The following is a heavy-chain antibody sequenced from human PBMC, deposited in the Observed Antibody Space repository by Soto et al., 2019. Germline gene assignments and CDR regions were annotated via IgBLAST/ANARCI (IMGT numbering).Heavy chain of an antibody. V-gene: IGHV1-58*01. Sequence: ASVKVSCKASGFTFTSSAVQCVRQARGQRLEWIGWIVVGSGNTNYAQKFQERVTITRDMSTSTAYMELSSLRSEDTAVYYCAAGKYGSGSYYNVSWFDPWGQGTLVTVSS. D-gene: IGHD3-10*01. CDR2: IVVGSGNT. CDR1: GFTFTSSA. J-gene: IGHJ5*02. CDR3: AAGKYGSGSYYNVSWFDP.